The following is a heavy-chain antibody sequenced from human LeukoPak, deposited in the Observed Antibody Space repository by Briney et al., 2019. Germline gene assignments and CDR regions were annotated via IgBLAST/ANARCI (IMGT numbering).Heavy chain of an antibody. CDR1: GFTFSSYW. CDR2: IKQDGSEK. D-gene: IGHD2-2*01. Sequence: GGSLRLSCAASGFTFSSYWMSWVRQAPGKGLEWVANIKQDGSEKYYVDSVKGRFTISRDNAKNSLYLQMNSLRAEDTAVYYCAGGYCSSTSCQTDAFDIWGQGTMVTVSS. J-gene: IGHJ3*02. CDR3: AGGYCSSTSCQTDAFDI. V-gene: IGHV3-7*01.